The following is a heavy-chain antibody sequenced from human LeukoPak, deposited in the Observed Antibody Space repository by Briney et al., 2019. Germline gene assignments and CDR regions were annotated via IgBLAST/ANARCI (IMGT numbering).Heavy chain of an antibody. V-gene: IGHV3-30*02. J-gene: IGHJ1*01. D-gene: IGHD2/OR15-2a*01. Sequence: PGGSLRLSCAASGFSFGSYGMHWVRQAPGKGLEWVAFIRYGGSHQFYADSVRGRLTISRDNPKNTLYLQMNSLRGEDTAVYFCARDSGTWFYLQDWGQGTLVTVSS. CDR3: ARDSGTWFYLQD. CDR2: IRYGGSHQ. CDR1: GFSFGSYG.